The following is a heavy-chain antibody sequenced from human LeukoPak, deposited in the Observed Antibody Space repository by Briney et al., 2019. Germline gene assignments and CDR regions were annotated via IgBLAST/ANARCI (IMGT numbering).Heavy chain of an antibody. CDR3: ARAVDGDYRGFFDY. Sequence: ASVKVSCKASGYTFTSYGISWVRQAPGQGLEWMGWISAYNGNTNYAQKLQGRVTMTTDTSTSTAYMELRSLRSDDTAVYYCARAVDGDYRGFFDYWGQGTLVTVSS. V-gene: IGHV1-18*01. CDR1: GYTFTSYG. J-gene: IGHJ4*02. CDR2: ISAYNGNT. D-gene: IGHD4-17*01.